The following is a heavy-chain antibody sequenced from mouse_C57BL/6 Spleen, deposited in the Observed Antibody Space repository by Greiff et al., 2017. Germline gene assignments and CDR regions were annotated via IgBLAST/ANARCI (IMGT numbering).Heavy chain of an antibody. J-gene: IGHJ2*01. Sequence: EVQVVESGGGLVQPGGSLKLSCAASGFTFSDYGMAWVRQAPRKGPEWVAFISNLAYSIYYADTVTGRFTISRENAKNTLYLEMSSLRSEDTAMYYCARQTGTSYFDYWGQGTTLTVSS. CDR1: GFTFSDYG. CDR3: ARQTGTSYFDY. D-gene: IGHD4-1*01. CDR2: ISNLAYSI. V-gene: IGHV5-15*01.